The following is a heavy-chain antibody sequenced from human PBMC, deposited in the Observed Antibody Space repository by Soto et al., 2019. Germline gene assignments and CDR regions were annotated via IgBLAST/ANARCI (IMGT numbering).Heavy chain of an antibody. Sequence: VHLVESGGGLVKPGGSLRLSCAASGFTFSTFTMNWVRQAPGKGLEWLSSISSNSKDIYYADSVKGRFTISRDNANNSLYLQMSGLRAEDTALYYCAKDSRPFGGDSGHDSWGQGTLVSVSS. J-gene: IGHJ4*02. CDR2: ISSNSKDI. CDR1: GFTFSTFT. CDR3: AKDSRPFGGDSGHDS. V-gene: IGHV3-21*01. D-gene: IGHD2-21*02.